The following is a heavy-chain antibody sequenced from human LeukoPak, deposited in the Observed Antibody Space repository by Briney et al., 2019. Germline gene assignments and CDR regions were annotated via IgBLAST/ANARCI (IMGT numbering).Heavy chain of an antibody. CDR2: IYSGGST. V-gene: IGHV3-53*01. D-gene: IGHD6-6*01. CDR1: GFTVSSNY. J-gene: IGHJ4*02. Sequence: GGSLRLSCAASGFTVSSNYMSWVRQAPGKGLEWVSVIYSGGSTYYADSVKDRFTISRDNSKNTLYLQMNSLRAEDTAVYYCARVPSDSSSSYDYWGQGTLVTVSS. CDR3: ARVPSDSSSSYDY.